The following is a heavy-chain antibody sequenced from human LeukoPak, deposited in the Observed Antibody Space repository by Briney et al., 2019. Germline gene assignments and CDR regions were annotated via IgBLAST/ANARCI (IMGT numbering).Heavy chain of an antibody. CDR3: ARAATSSGWYIGY. J-gene: IGHJ4*02. Sequence: SETLSLTCTVSGGSISSYYWSWNRQPPGKGLEWIGYVYYSGSTNYNPSLKSRVTISVDTSKNQFSLKLSSVTAADTAVYYCARAATSSGWYIGYWGQGTLVTVSS. V-gene: IGHV4-59*01. CDR2: VYYSGST. CDR1: GGSISSYY. D-gene: IGHD6-19*01.